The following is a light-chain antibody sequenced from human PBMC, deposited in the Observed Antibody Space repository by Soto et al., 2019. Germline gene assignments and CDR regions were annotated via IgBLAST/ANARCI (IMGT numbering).Light chain of an antibody. CDR3: QQSYSTPRGT. Sequence: DIQMTQSPSSLSASVGDRVTITCRASQSISSYLNWYQQKPGKAPKLLIYAASSLQSRVPSRFSGSGSGTDFTLTISSLQPEDFATYYCQQSYSTPRGTFGGGTKVEIK. CDR2: AAS. V-gene: IGKV1-39*01. J-gene: IGKJ4*01. CDR1: QSISSY.